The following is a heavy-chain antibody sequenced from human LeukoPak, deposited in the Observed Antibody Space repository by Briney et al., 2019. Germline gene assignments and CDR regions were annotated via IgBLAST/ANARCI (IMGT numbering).Heavy chain of an antibody. Sequence: SGGSLRLSCVGSGFTFSSHYMNWVRQAPGKGLEWVAVISYDGSNKYYADSVKGRFTISRDNSKNTLYLQMNSLRAEDTAVYYCAKCIEGGQWQDYYYYYGMDVWGQGTTVTVSS. CDR2: ISYDGSNK. D-gene: IGHD6-19*01. CDR3: AKCIEGGQWQDYYYYYGMDV. CDR1: GFTFSSHY. J-gene: IGHJ6*02. V-gene: IGHV3-30*18.